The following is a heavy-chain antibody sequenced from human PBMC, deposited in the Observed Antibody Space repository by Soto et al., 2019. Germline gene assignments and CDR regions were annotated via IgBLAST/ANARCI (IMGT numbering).Heavy chain of an antibody. J-gene: IGHJ5*02. CDR3: ASDLAALTWFDP. V-gene: IGHV3-48*02. CDR1: GFTFSSYS. Sequence: EVQLVESGGGLVQPGGSLRLSCAASGFTFSSYSMNWVRQAPGKGLEWVSYISSSSSTIYYADSVKGRFTISRDNAKNSLYLQTHSLRDEDTAVYYWASDLAALTWFDPWGQGTLVTVSS. CDR2: ISSSSSTI.